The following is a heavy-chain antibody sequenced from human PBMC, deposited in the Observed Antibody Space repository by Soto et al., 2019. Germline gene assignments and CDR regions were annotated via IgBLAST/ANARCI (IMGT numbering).Heavy chain of an antibody. CDR2: IISYNGNT. V-gene: IGHV1-18*01. D-gene: IGHD6-6*01. Sequence: ASVKLSFRASGYTFTSYAISWLRHAPGQGLEWMGWIISYNGNTSYSQKLQGRVTMTTDTSTSTAYMELRSLRSDDTAVYSCARKYSSSSWFDPWGQGTLVTVSS. CDR1: GYTFTSYA. J-gene: IGHJ5*02. CDR3: ARKYSSSSWFDP.